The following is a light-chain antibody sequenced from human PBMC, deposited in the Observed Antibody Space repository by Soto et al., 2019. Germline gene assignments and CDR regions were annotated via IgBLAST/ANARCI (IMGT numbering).Light chain of an antibody. CDR1: SSDVGHHNY. CDR2: EVN. V-gene: IGLV2-14*01. Sequence: QSVLTQPASVSGSPGQSITISCTGNSSDVGHHNYVSWYRQHPGKAPRLMIYEVNNRPSGVSNRFSGSKSGNTASLTISGLQAEDEADYYCSSCTSSNTLLYVFGTGTKVTVL. CDR3: SSCTSSNTLLYV. J-gene: IGLJ1*01.